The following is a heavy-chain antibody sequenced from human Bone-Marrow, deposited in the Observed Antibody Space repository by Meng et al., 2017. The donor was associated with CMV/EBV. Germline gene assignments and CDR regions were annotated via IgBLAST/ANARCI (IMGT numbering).Heavy chain of an antibody. CDR3: AREGGSYYFDY. J-gene: IGHJ4*02. D-gene: IGHD1-26*01. CDR1: GYTFTAHY. Sequence: ASVKVSCKASGYTFTAHYFHWVRQAPGQGLEWMGWIHPHRGDTNYAQQFQGRVTLTRDTSINTGYMELSSLRSEDTAVYYCAREGGSYYFDYWGQGTLVTVSS. V-gene: IGHV1-2*02. CDR2: IHPHRGDT.